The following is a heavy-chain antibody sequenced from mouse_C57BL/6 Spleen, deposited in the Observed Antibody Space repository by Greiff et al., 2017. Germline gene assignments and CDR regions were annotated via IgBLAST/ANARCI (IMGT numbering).Heavy chain of an antibody. CDR3: ARSLTAQATTAWFAY. Sequence: VQLQQSGAELVKPGASVKISCKASGYTFTDYYINWVKQRPGQGLEWIGKIGPGSGSTYYNEKFKGKATLTADKSSSTAYMQLSSLTSEDSAVYFCARSLTAQATTAWFAYWGQGTLVTVSA. D-gene: IGHD3-2*02. CDR2: IGPGSGST. CDR1: GYTFTDYY. J-gene: IGHJ3*01. V-gene: IGHV1-77*01.